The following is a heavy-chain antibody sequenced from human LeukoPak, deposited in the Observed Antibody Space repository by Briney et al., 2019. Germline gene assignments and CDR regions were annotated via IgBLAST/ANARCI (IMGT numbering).Heavy chain of an antibody. J-gene: IGHJ4*02. CDR2: ISGSGGST. Sequence: GGSLRLSCAASGFTFSSYAMSWVRQAPGKGLEWVSGISGSGGSTYYADSVKSRFTISRDNSKNTLYLQMNSLRAEDTAVYYCAKGAVVGPYYFDYWGQGTLVTVSS. CDR1: GFTFSSYA. D-gene: IGHD6-19*01. V-gene: IGHV3-23*01. CDR3: AKGAVVGPYYFDY.